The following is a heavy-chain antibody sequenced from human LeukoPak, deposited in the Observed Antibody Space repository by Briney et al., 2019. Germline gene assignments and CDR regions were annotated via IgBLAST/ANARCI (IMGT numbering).Heavy chain of an antibody. CDR2: IYYSGST. CDR3: ARHGVTSMVRGVISWFDP. CDR1: GGSISSYY. D-gene: IGHD3-10*01. J-gene: IGHJ5*02. V-gene: IGHV4-59*08. Sequence: SETLSLTCTASGGSISSYYWSWIRQPPGKGLEWIGYIYYSGSTNYNPSLKSRVTISVDTSKNQFSLKLSSVTAADTAVYYCARHGVTSMVRGVISWFDPWGQGTLVTVSS.